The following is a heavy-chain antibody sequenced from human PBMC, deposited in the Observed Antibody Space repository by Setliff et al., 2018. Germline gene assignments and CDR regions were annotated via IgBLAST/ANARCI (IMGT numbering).Heavy chain of an antibody. Sequence: PSETLSLTCNVSGGSVSSGYYYWDWIRQPPGKGLEWIGTVYYTGRTYYNPSLKSRVTIAVDAPDNHFSLKLRSVTAADTAVYYCARAPNDLGVDWLFNNYFDHWGHGTLVTVSS. CDR1: GGSVSSGYYY. CDR3: ARAPNDLGVDWLFNNYFDH. J-gene: IGHJ4*01. V-gene: IGHV4-39*02. CDR2: VYYTGRT. D-gene: IGHD3-9*01.